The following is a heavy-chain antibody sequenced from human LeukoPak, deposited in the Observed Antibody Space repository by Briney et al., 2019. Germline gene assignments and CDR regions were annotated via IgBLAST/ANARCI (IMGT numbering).Heavy chain of an antibody. D-gene: IGHD5-24*01. J-gene: IGHJ3*01. CDR2: IYSGGAT. V-gene: IGHV3-53*01. CDR1: GLTVNSNY. Sequence: GGSLRLSCVASGLTVNSNYMSWVRQAPGKGLEWVSAIYSGGATYYADSVRGRFTVSRDDSKNTLYLQMYRLRVEDTAMYYCVSQKWLYAFDFWGQGTMVTVSS. CDR3: VSQKWLYAFDF.